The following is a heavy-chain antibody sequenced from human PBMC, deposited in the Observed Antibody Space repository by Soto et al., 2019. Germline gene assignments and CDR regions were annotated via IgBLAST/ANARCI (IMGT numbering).Heavy chain of an antibody. CDR1: GYTFTSYD. CDR2: MNPNSGNT. J-gene: IGHJ3*02. Sequence: ASVKVSCKASGYTFTSYDINWVRQAPGQGLEWMGWMNPNSGNTGYAQKFQGRVTMTRNTSISTDYMELSSLRSEDTAVYYCALVDYDLVRAFVIWGQTTMVTVS. V-gene: IGHV1-8*01. CDR3: ALVDYDLVRAFVI. D-gene: IGHD4-17*01.